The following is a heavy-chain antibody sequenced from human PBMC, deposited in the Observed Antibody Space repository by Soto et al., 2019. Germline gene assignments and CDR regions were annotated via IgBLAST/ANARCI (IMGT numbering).Heavy chain of an antibody. CDR1: GGSISSGGYY. J-gene: IGHJ6*02. Sequence: QVQLQESGPGLVKPSQTLSLTCTVSGGSISSGGYYWSWTRQHPGKGLEWIGYIYYSGSTYYNPSLKSRVTISVDTSKNQFSLKLSSVTAADTAVYYCARDPAFYGTVTTPHYYYYGMDVWGQGTTVTVSS. CDR3: ARDPAFYGTVTTPHYYYYGMDV. D-gene: IGHD4-17*01. V-gene: IGHV4-31*03. CDR2: IYYSGST.